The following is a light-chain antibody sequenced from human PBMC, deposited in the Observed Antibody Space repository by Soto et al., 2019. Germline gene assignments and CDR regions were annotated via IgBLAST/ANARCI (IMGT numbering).Light chain of an antibody. CDR2: WAF. J-gene: IGKJ4*01. CDR1: QSVLVSPDNKNN. V-gene: IGKV4-1*01. CDR3: QQYIIAPFT. Sequence: DIVMTQSPDSLAVSLGERATINCKSSQSVLVSPDNKNNLAWYQQKPGQPPRLLIYWAFFRESGVPDRFSGSGSGTDFTLTISSLRAEDVAVYYCQQYIIAPFTFGGGTKVEIK.